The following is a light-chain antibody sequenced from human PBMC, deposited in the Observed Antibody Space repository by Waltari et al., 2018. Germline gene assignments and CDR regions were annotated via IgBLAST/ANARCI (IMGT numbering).Light chain of an antibody. CDR3: QTWGSGIQV. CDR1: SEHSSYV. J-gene: IGLJ3*02. V-gene: IGLV4-69*01. CDR2: VHTDGSH. Sequence: QPVLTQSPSASASLGASVKLTCTLSSEHSSYVIAWHKQQPDKGPRYLMKVHTDGSHMKGGGIPARFSGSSAGAERYLISAGLHAEDEADYYCQTWGSGIQVFGGGTKLTVL.